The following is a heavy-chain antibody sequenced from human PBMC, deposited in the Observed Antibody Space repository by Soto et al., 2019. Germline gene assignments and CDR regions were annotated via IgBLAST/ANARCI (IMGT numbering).Heavy chain of an antibody. CDR1: GFTFSSYA. J-gene: IGHJ6*02. Sequence: GGSLRLSCAASGFTFSSYAMHWVRQAPGKGLEWVAVISYDGSNKYYADSVKGRFTISRDNSKNTLYLQMNSLRAEDTAVYYCARVVDYCDPYYYYGMDVWGQGTTVTVSS. V-gene: IGHV3-30-3*01. D-gene: IGHD3-22*01. CDR2: ISYDGSNK. CDR3: ARVVDYCDPYYYYGMDV.